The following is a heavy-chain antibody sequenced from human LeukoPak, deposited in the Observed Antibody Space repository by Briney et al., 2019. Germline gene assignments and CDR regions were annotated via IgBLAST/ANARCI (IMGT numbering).Heavy chain of an antibody. CDR3: ARDLSHCSGGSCYSAHFDY. Sequence: PGGSLRLSCAASGFTFSDYWMHWVRQAPGKGLVWVSRINTDMSSTIYTDSVKGRFTISRDNAKNTLYPQMNSLRAEDTAVYYCARDLSHCSGGSCYSAHFDYWGLGTLVTVSS. CDR1: GFTFSDYW. J-gene: IGHJ4*02. D-gene: IGHD2-15*01. V-gene: IGHV3-74*01. CDR2: INTDMSST.